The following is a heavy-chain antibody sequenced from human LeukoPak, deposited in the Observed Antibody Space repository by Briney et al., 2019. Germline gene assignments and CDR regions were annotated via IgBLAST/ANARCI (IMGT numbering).Heavy chain of an antibody. V-gene: IGHV3-7*01. J-gene: IGHJ6*02. CDR1: GFTFSSYS. CDR2: IKQDGSEK. CDR3: ARVGPVPMDV. Sequence: HPGGSLRLSCAASGFTFSSYSMNWVRQAPGKGLEWVANIKQDGSEKYYVDSVKGRFTISRDNAKNSLYLQMNSLRAEDTAVYYCARVGPVPMDVWGQGTTVTVSS. D-gene: IGHD2-2*01.